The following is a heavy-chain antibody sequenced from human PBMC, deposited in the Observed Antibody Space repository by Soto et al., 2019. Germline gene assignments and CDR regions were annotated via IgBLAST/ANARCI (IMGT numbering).Heavy chain of an antibody. Sequence: QITLKETGPTLVKPTQPLTLTCTFSGFSLSTYGVGVNWIRQPQGEALEWVALIYWDDDKRYSSSLKDRLTIMKDSSKNQVVRIMPDTDHADTGTYFCAHSQRVGGSYYDKGRDVWGQGTAVTVSS. CDR2: IYWDDDK. CDR3: AHSQRVGGSYYDKGRDV. J-gene: IGHJ6*02. D-gene: IGHD3-22*01. CDR1: GFSLSTYGVG. V-gene: IGHV2-5*02.